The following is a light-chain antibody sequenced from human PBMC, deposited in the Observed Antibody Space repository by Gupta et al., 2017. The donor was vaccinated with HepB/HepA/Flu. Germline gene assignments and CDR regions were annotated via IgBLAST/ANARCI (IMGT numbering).Light chain of an antibody. CDR3: QSYDSSRSVVV. J-gene: IGLJ2*01. CDR1: SSNIGAGYD. CDR2: GNS. V-gene: IGLV1-40*01. Sequence: QSVLTQPPSVSGAPGQRVTISCTGSSSNIGAGYDVHWYQQLPGTAPKLLFYGNSNRPSGVPDRFSGSKSGTSASLATTGLQAEDVADYYCQSYDSSRSVVVFGGGTKLTVL.